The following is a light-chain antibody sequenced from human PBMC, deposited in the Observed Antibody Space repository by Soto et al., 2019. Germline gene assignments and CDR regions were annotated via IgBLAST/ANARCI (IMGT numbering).Light chain of an antibody. CDR1: QSVRSN. V-gene: IGKV3-15*01. CDR3: QQYNNWPASLT. J-gene: IGKJ4*01. Sequence: EIVMTQSPATLSVSPGDRATLSCRASQSVRSNLAWYHQKPGQAPRLLIYGASTRATGIPARFSGSGSGTEFTLTISSLQSEDFAVYYCQQYNNWPASLTFGGGTRVEIK. CDR2: GAS.